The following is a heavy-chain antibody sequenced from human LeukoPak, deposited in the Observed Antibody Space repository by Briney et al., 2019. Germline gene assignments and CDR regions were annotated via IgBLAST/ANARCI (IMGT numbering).Heavy chain of an antibody. V-gene: IGHV4-4*07. CDR1: GVSISSYY. CDR2: ISTSGST. CDR3: ASDRIWFGESTNEY. J-gene: IGHJ4*02. D-gene: IGHD3-10*01. Sequence: SETLSLTCTVSGVSISSYYWSWIRQPAGKGLEWIGRISTSGSTNYNPSLKSRVTMSVDTSKNQFSLNLNSVTAADTAFYYCASDRIWFGESTNEYWGQGTLVTVSS.